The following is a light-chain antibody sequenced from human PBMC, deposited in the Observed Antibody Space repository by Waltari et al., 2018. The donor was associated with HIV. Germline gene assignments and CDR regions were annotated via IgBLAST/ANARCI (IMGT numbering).Light chain of an antibody. CDR1: QSVSSY. CDR2: GAS. V-gene: IGKV3-15*01. J-gene: IGKJ4*01. CDR3: QQYNKWPRGT. Sequence: IVMTQSPATLSASPGERTTLPCRASQSVSSYLAWYQQKPGQAPRLLIYGASTRVTGVPARFSGSGSGTEFTLTISSLQSEDFAVYYCQQYNKWPRGTFGGGTKVEVK.